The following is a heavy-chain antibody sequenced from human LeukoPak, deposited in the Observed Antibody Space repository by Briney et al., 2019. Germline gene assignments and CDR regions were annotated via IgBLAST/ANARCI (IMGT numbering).Heavy chain of an antibody. CDR2: IRSKAYGGTT. V-gene: IGHV3-49*03. CDR1: GFTFGDYA. CDR3: TRQAGVATPRDY. Sequence: TGGSLRLSCTASGFTFGDYAMSWFRQAPGKGLEWVGFIRSKAYGGTTEYAASVKGRFTISRDDSKSIAYLQMNSLKTEDTAVYYRTRQAGVATPRDYWGQGTLVTVSS. D-gene: IGHD5-12*01. J-gene: IGHJ4*02.